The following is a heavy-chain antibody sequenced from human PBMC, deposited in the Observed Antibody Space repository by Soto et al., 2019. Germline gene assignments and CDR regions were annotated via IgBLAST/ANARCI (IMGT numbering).Heavy chain of an antibody. Sequence: SETLSLTCTVSGGSISSYCWSWIRQPPGKGLEWIGYIYYSGSTNYNPSLKSRVTISVDTSKNQFSLKLSSVTAADTAVYYCARSYGPGSYGRGMDVWGQGTTVTVSS. CDR3: ARSYGPGSYGRGMDV. V-gene: IGHV4-59*01. J-gene: IGHJ6*02. CDR1: GGSISSYC. D-gene: IGHD3-10*01. CDR2: IYYSGST.